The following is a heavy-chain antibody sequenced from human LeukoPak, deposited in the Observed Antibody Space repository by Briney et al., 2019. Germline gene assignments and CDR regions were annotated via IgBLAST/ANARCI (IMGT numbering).Heavy chain of an antibody. J-gene: IGHJ6*03. CDR2: IYYSGST. CDR3: ARRVYAMSYYYYMDV. V-gene: IGHV4-31*03. CDR1: GGSISSGGYY. D-gene: IGHD2-8*01. Sequence: SETLSLTCTVSGGSISSGGYYWSWIRQHPGKGLAWIGYIYYSGSTYYNPSLKSRVTISVDTSKNQFSLKLSSVTAADTAVYYCARRVYAMSYYYYMDVWGKGTTVTVSS.